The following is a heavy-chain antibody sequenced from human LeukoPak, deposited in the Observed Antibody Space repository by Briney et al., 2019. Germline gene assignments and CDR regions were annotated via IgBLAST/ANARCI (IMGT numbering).Heavy chain of an antibody. J-gene: IGHJ4*02. CDR1: GYTFTGYY. CDR3: ARSGATYDSSGYYSELDY. Sequence: ASVKVSCKASGYTFTGYYMHWVRQAPGQGLEWMGWINPNSGGTNYAQKFQGRVTMTRDTSISTAYMELSRLRSDDTAVYYCARSGATYDSSGYYSELDYWGQGTLVTVSS. D-gene: IGHD3-22*01. V-gene: IGHV1-2*02. CDR2: INPNSGGT.